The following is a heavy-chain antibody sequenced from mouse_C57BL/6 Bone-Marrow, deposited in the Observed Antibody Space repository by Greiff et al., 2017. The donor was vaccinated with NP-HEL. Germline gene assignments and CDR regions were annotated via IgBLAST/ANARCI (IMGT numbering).Heavy chain of an antibody. D-gene: IGHD2-2*01. V-gene: IGHV2-2*01. CDR3: ARKGGLGGYPPYYAMDY. Sequence: VKLMESGPGLVQPSQSLSITCTVSGFSLTSYGVHWVRQSPGKGLDWLGVIWSGGSTDYNAAFISRLSISKDNSKSQVFFKMNSLQADDTAIYYCARKGGLGGYPPYYAMDYWGQGTSVTVSS. J-gene: IGHJ4*01. CDR1: GFSLTSYG. CDR2: IWSGGST.